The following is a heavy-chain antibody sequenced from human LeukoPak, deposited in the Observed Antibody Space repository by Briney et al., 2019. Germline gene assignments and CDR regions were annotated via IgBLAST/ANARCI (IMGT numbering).Heavy chain of an antibody. CDR2: IKSKTDGGTT. J-gene: IGHJ4*02. CDR3: TTASEYYDILTGYYTFDY. Sequence: GGSLRLSCAASGFTFSNAWMSWVRQAPGKGLEWVGRIKSKTDGGTTDYAAPVKGRLTISRDDSKNTLYLQMNSLKTEDTAVYYCTTASEYYDILTGYYTFDYWGQGTPVTVSS. V-gene: IGHV3-15*01. D-gene: IGHD3-9*01. CDR1: GFTFSNAW.